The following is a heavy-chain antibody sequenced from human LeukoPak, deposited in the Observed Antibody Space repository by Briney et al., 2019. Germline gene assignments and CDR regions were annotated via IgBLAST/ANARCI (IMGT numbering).Heavy chain of an antibody. CDR2: INHSGST. CDR1: GGSFSGYY. CDR3: ARRSGYCSSTSCYPYYYYYYMDV. J-gene: IGHJ6*03. Sequence: PSETLSLTCAVYGGSFSGYYWSWIRQPPGKGLEWIGEINHSGSTNYNPSLKSRVTISVDTSKNQFSLKLSSVTAADTAVYYCARRSGYCSSTSCYPYYYYYYMDVWGKGTTVTVSS. D-gene: IGHD2-2*01. V-gene: IGHV4-34*01.